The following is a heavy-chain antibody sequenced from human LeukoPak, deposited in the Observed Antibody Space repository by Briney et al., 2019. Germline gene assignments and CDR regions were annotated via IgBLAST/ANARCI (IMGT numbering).Heavy chain of an antibody. D-gene: IGHD2-2*01. CDR2: MNPNSGNT. V-gene: IGHV1-8*03. CDR3: ARGRYCSSTSCPPNLVY. Sequence: ASVKVSCKASGYTFTSYDINWVRQATGQGLEWMGWMNPNSGNTGYAQKFQGRVTITRNTSISTAYMELSSLRSEDTAVYYCARGRYCSSTSCPPNLVYWGQGTLVTVSS. CDR1: GYTFTSYD. J-gene: IGHJ4*02.